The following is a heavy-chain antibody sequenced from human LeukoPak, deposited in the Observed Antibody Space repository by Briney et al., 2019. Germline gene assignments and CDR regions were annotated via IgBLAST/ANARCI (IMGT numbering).Heavy chain of an antibody. D-gene: IGHD6-19*01. CDR3: AGGIGSLAVHMDV. CDR1: GGTFSSYA. V-gene: IGHV1-69*05. CDR2: IIPIFGTA. J-gene: IGHJ6*03. Sequence: ASVKVSCKASGGTFSSYAISWVRQAPGQGLEWMGGIIPIFGTANYAQKFQGRVTITTDESTSTAYMELSSLRSEDTAVYYCAGGIGSLAVHMDVWGKGTTVTVSS.